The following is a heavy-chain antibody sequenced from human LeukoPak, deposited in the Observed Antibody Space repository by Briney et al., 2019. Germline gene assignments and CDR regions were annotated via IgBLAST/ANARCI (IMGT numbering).Heavy chain of an antibody. CDR1: GGSISGYY. CDR2: IYYSGST. J-gene: IGHJ6*02. V-gene: IGHV4-59*08. CDR3: ARHQGYQLLFGSYDTYYYYGMDV. Sequence: SETLSLTCTVSGGSISGYYWSWIRQPPGKGLEWIGYIYYSGSTNYNPSLKSRVTISVDTSKNQFSLKLSSVTAADTAVYYCARHQGYQLLFGSYDTYYYYGMDVWGQGTTVTVSS. D-gene: IGHD2-2*01.